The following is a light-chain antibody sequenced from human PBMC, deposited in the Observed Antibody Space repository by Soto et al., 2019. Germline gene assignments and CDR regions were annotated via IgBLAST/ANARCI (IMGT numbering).Light chain of an antibody. CDR3: QQYGSSPYT. CDR1: QSVSSSY. CDR2: GAS. Sequence: EIVLTQSPGTLSLSTGERATLSCRASQSVSSSYLAWYQQKPGQAPRLLIYGASSRATGIPDRFSGSGFGTDCTLTISRLEPEDFAVYYCQQYGSSPYTFGQGTKLEIK. J-gene: IGKJ2*01. V-gene: IGKV3-20*01.